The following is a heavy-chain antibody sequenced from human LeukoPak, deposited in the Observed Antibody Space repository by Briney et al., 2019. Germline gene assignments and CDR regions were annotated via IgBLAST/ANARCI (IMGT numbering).Heavy chain of an antibody. D-gene: IGHD6-25*01. CDR2: ISGRSSHM. CDR3: ARAFPPLRTSAAGDF. V-gene: IGHV3-21*06. Sequence: GGSLTLSCTASGFTFSDYDMNWVRLAPGKGLEWVSSISGRSSHMYYTDSAKGRFTISRDNAKNSLYLQMNSLRAEDTAVYYCARAFPPLRTSAAGDFWGQGTLVTVSS. J-gene: IGHJ4*02. CDR1: GFTFSDYD.